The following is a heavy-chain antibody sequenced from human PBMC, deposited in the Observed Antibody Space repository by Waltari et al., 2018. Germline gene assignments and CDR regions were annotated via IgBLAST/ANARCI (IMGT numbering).Heavy chain of an antibody. V-gene: IGHV3-48*03. D-gene: IGHD6-6*01. CDR3: ASNPSKA. CDR1: GLTFSSYE. J-gene: IGHJ5*02. Sequence: EVQLVEFWGGLVQPGGSLSLYCAASGLTFSSYEMNWVRQPRGKGLEWVSYISSSGSTIYYADSVKGRFTISRDNAKNSLYLQMNSLRAEDTAVYYCASNPSKAWGQGTLVTVSS. CDR2: ISSSGSTI.